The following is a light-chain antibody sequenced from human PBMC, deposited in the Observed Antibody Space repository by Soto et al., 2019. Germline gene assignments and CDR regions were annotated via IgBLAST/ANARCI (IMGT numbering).Light chain of an antibody. J-gene: IGLJ1*01. V-gene: IGLV2-23*02. CDR1: SSDVGSYNL. Sequence: QSALTQPASVSGSPGQSITISCTGTSSDVGSYNLVSWYQQHPGKAPKLMIYEVSKRPSGVSNRFSGSKSGNTASLTISGLQAEYEADYYCCSYAGSSTFFGTGTKVTVL. CDR2: EVS. CDR3: CSYAGSSTF.